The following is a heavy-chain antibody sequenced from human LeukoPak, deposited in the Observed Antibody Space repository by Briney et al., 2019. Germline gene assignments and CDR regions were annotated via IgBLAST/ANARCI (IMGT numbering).Heavy chain of an antibody. Sequence: PSETLSLTCTVSGGSISSYYWSWIRQPPGKGLEWIGYIYYSGSTNYNPSLKSRVTISVDTSKNQFSLKLSSVTAADTAVYYCATQAPTGPTRWLQFHYRGQGTLVTVSS. CDR1: GGSISSYY. CDR3: ATQAPTGPTRWLQFHY. J-gene: IGHJ4*02. CDR2: IYYSGST. V-gene: IGHV4-59*01. D-gene: IGHD5-24*01.